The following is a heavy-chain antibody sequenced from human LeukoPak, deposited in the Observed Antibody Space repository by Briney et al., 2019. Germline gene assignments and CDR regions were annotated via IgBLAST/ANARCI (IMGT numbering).Heavy chain of an antibody. CDR2: INSDGSIT. CDR3: ARLWSGISFDM. J-gene: IGHJ3*02. V-gene: IGHV3-74*01. D-gene: IGHD3-3*01. Sequence: GGSLRLSCAAPGFTFSTYWMHWVRQAPGKGPVWVSRINSDGSITTYADSVKGRFTISRDNAKNTLYLQMNSLRAEDTAVYYCARLWSGISFDMWGQGTMVTVSS. CDR1: GFTFSTYW.